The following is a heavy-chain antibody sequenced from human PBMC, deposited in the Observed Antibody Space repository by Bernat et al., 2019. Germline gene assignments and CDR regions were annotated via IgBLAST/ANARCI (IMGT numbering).Heavy chain of an antibody. J-gene: IGHJ6*02. CDR3: ARVGIFGVVVVPAPEDYYGMDV. Sequence: QVQLVESGGGVVQPGRSLRLSCAASGFTFSSYAMHWVRQAPGKGLEWVAVISYDGSNKYYADSVKGRFTISRDNSKNTLYLQMNSLRAEDRDVYYCARVGIFGVVVVPAPEDYYGMDVWGQGTTVTVSS. CDR2: ISYDGSNK. D-gene: IGHD2-2*01. CDR1: GFTFSSYA. V-gene: IGHV3-30-3*01.